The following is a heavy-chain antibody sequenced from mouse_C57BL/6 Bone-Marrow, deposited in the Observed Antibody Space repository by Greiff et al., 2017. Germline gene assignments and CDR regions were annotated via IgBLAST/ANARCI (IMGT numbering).Heavy chain of an antibody. CDR1: GFTFSDYY. V-gene: IGHV5-12*01. J-gene: IGHJ2*01. CDR3: ARPCLGGYFDY. CDR2: ISNGGGST. Sequence: EVQLVESGGGLVQPGGSLKLSCAASGFTFSDYYMYWVRQTPEKRLEWVAYISNGGGSTYYPDTVKGRFTISRDNAKNTLYLQMSRLKSEDTAMYYCARPCLGGYFDYWGQGTTLTVSS.